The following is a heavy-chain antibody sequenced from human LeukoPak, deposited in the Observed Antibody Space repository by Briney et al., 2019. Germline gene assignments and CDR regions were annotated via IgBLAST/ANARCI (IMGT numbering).Heavy chain of an antibody. Sequence: ASVKVSCKASGYTFTGCYMHWVRQAPGHGLEWMGWINPNRGGTSYAQRFQGRGTMTRDTSVTTAYMELSRLRSDDTAVFYCARYSGYDEPFEYWGQGTLVTVSS. CDR3: ARYSGYDEPFEY. D-gene: IGHD5-12*01. CDR1: GYTFTGCY. J-gene: IGHJ4*02. V-gene: IGHV1-2*02. CDR2: INPNRGGT.